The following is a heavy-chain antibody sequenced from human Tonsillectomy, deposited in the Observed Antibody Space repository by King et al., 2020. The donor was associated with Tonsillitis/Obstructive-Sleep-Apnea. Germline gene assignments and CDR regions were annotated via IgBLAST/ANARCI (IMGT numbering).Heavy chain of an antibody. D-gene: IGHD4-23*01. Sequence: VQLQESGPGLVKPSETLSLTCTVSGGSISSYFWSWIRQPAGKGLEWIGRIYTSGSTNYNPSLKSRVTMSVDTSKNQFPLKLSSLTAADTAVYYCARSQGATVDRNCFDYWGQGTLVTVSS. CDR2: IYTSGST. V-gene: IGHV4-4*07. J-gene: IGHJ4*02. CDR1: GGSISSYF. CDR3: ARSQGATVDRNCFDY.